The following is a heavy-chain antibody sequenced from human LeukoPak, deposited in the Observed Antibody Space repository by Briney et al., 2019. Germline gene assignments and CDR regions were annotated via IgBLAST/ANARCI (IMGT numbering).Heavy chain of an antibody. J-gene: IGHJ4*02. V-gene: IGHV4-34*01. CDR3: ARGYDCSSSSCYTLFDL. CDR1: DGSFSGYY. Sequence: PSETLSLTCGVYDGSFSGYYWSWIRQPSGKGREWIGEINDSGSTNYNPSLKSRFTISVDTSKNQFSLKLSFVTAADTAVYYCARGYDCSSSSCYTLFDLWGQGTLVTVSS. D-gene: IGHD2-2*02. CDR2: INDSGST.